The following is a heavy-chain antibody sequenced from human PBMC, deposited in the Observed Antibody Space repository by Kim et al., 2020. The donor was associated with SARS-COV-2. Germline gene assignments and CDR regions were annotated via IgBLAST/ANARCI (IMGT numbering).Heavy chain of an antibody. V-gene: IGHV3-21*01. CDR1: GFTFSSYS. D-gene: IGHD6-13*01. CDR3: ARAGKWLIAAAGTGYFQH. Sequence: GGSLRLSCAASGFTFSSYSMNWVRQAPGKGLEWVSSISSSSSYIYYADSVKGRFTISRDNAKNSLYLQMNSLRAEDTAVYYCARAGKWLIAAAGTGYFQHWGQGTLVTVSS. J-gene: IGHJ1*01. CDR2: ISSSSSYI.